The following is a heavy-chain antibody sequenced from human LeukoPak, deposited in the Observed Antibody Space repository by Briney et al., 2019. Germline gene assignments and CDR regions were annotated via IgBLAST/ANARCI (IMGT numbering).Heavy chain of an antibody. J-gene: IGHJ4*02. V-gene: IGHV3-23*01. CDR2: ISSSDGST. CDR3: AKAPVTSCRGAFCYPFDY. Sequence: PGGSLRLSCAASGFTFSNAWMSWVRQAPGKGLEWVSAISSSDGSTYYADSVKGRFTISRDNSKNTLYLQMNSLRAEDTAVYYCAKAPVTSCRGAFCYPFDYWGQGTLVTVSS. CDR1: GFTFSNAW. D-gene: IGHD2-15*01.